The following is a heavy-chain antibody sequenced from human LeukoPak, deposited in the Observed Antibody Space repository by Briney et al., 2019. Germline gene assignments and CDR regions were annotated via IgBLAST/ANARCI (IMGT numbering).Heavy chain of an antibody. CDR3: ARLGTVTYYYDSSGYNFFDY. CDR1: GYSISSGYY. Sequence: SETLSLTCAVSGYSISSGYYWGWIRQPPGKGLEWIGSIYHSGSTYYNPSFKSRVAISVDTSKNQFSLKLSSVTAADTAVYYCARLGTVTYYYDSSGYNFFDYWGQGTLVTVSS. J-gene: IGHJ4*02. V-gene: IGHV4-38-2*01. CDR2: IYHSGST. D-gene: IGHD3-22*01.